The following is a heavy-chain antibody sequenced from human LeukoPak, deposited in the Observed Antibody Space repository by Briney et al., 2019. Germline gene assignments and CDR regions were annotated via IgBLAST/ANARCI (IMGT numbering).Heavy chain of an antibody. CDR1: GFTFSSYA. J-gene: IGHJ4*02. D-gene: IGHD3-22*01. CDR3: AKDTSGYYRPFDY. V-gene: IGHV3-23*01. Sequence: GGSLRLSCAASGFTFSSYAMSWVRQAPGKGLEWVSASSGSGAYTYYADSVKGRFTISRDNSKNTLYLQMNGLRAEDTAVYYCAKDTSGYYRPFDYWGQGTLVTVSP. CDR2: SSGSGAYT.